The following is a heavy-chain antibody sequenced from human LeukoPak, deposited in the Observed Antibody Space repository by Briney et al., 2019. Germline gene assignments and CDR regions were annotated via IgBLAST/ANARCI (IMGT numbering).Heavy chain of an antibody. D-gene: IGHD5-18*01. CDR2: IYHSGST. V-gene: IGHV4-30-2*01. CDR1: GGSISSGAYS. J-gene: IGHJ4*02. Sequence: PSETLSLTCAVPGGSISSGAYSWSWIRQPPGKGLEWIGYIYHSGSTYYNPSLKSRATISVDRSKNQFSLELSSVTAADTAVYYCASGYSYGEPIEYWGQGTLVTVSS. CDR3: ASGYSYGEPIEY.